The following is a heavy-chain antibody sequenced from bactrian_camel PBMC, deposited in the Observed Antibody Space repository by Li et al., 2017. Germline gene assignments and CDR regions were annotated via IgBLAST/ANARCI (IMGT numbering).Heavy chain of an antibody. J-gene: IGHJ4*01. CDR3: ARSPWYDPSV. D-gene: IGHD6*01. V-gene: IGHV3S42*01. Sequence: VQLVESGGALVQPGGSLRISCAASGFGFGRHAMSWVRQAPGKGLELVSTVSADGGYTNYGDSVNGRFTVSRDNAKNTLSLQLTSLKSEDTAMYYCARSPWYDPSVRGQGTQVTVS. CDR2: VSADGGYT. CDR1: GFGFGRHA.